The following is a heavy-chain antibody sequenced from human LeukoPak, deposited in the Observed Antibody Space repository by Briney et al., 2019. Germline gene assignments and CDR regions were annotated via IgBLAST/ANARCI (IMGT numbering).Heavy chain of an antibody. V-gene: IGHV3-21*01. D-gene: IGHD4-17*01. Sequence: GGSLRLSCAASGFTFSSYSMNWVRQAPGKGLEWVSSISSSSSYIYYADSVKGRLTISRDNAKNSLYLQMNSLRAEDTAVYYCARDPTTVTTDSFYWGQGTLVTVSS. CDR1: GFTFSSYS. CDR2: ISSSSSYI. CDR3: ARDPTTVTTDSFY. J-gene: IGHJ4*02.